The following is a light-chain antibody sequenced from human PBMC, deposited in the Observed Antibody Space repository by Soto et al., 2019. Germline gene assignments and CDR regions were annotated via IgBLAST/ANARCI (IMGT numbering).Light chain of an antibody. V-gene: IGKV1-39*01. CDR1: HNIDIL. CDR2: GAS. Sequence: IQMPQSPSSLSASVGDRVTITCRASHNIDILLNWYHQKPGRAPNLLIYGASTLQNGVPSRFSGSGSGTDFSLTISSLQPEDFGTYYCQQSDSAPPLTFGAGTKVDIK. J-gene: IGKJ4*01. CDR3: QQSDSAPPLT.